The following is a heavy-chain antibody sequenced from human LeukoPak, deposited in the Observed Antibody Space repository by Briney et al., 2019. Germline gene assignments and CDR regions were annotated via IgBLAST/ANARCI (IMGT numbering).Heavy chain of an antibody. V-gene: IGHV3-21*01. CDR2: ISSSTTSI. J-gene: IGHJ4*02. CDR3: ARGEPGFGGLPTVLDN. Sequence: GGSLRLSCAASGFTVRANYMSWVRQAPGKGLEWVSSISSSTTSIDYADSVKGRFTISRDNAKDSLYLQMNSLRAEDTAVYYCARGEPGFGGLPTVLDNWGQGALVTVSS. D-gene: IGHD4-23*01. CDR1: GFTVRANY.